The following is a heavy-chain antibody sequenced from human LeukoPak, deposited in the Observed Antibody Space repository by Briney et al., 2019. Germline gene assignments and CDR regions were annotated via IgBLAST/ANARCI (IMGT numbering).Heavy chain of an antibody. Sequence: GGSLRLSCAASGFSFSSYAMNWVRQAPGKGLEWVSTISGSGDNTYYTDSVKGRFTISRDDAKNTLYLQMNSLRAEDTAVYFCVNGYTYGQYWGQGTLVTVSS. D-gene: IGHD5-18*01. CDR1: GFSFSSYA. CDR2: ISGSGDNT. V-gene: IGHV3-23*01. J-gene: IGHJ4*02. CDR3: VNGYTYGQY.